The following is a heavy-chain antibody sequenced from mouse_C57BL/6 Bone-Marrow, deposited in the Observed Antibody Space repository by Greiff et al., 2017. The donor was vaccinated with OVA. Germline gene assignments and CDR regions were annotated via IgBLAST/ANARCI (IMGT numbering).Heavy chain of an antibody. V-gene: IGHV1-15*01. CDR2: IDPETGGT. J-gene: IGHJ3*01. Sequence: QVQLQQSGAELVRPGASVTLSCTASGYTFTDYEMHWVKQTPVHGLEWIGAIDPETGGTAYNQKFKGKAILTADKSSSTAYMELRSLTSEDSAVYYCTRAPYYSFAYWGQGTLVTVSA. D-gene: IGHD1-1*02. CDR1: GYTFTDYE. CDR3: TRAPYYSFAY.